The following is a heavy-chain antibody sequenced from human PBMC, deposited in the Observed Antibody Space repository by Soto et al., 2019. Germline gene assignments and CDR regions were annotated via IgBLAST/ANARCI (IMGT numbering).Heavy chain of an antibody. J-gene: IGHJ4*02. Sequence: QVQLVESGGGVVQPGRSLRLSCAASGFTFSSYGMHWVRQAPGKGLEWVAVIWYDGSNKYYADSVKGRFTISRDNSKNTLYLQMNSLRAEDTAVYYCAGSYGNYPLDYWGQGTLLTVSS. V-gene: IGHV3-33*01. CDR1: GFTFSSYG. D-gene: IGHD4-17*01. CDR3: AGSYGNYPLDY. CDR2: IWYDGSNK.